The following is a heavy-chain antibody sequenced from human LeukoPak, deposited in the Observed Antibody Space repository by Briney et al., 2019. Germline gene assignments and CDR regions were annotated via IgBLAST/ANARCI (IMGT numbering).Heavy chain of an antibody. CDR2: INPSGGST. CDR1: GYTFTSYY. V-gene: IGHV1-46*01. D-gene: IGHD3-22*01. J-gene: IGHJ4*02. Sequence: ASVKVSCKASGYTFTSYYMHWVRQAPGQGLEWMGIINPSGGSTSYAQKFRGRVTMTRDMSTSTVHMELSSLRSEDTAVYYCAREGSPVGLYDSSGYLFDYWGQGTLVTVSS. CDR3: AREGSPVGLYDSSGYLFDY.